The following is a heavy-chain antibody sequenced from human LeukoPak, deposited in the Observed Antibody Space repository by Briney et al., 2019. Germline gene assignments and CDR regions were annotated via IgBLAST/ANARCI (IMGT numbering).Heavy chain of an antibody. CDR1: GFSLSTSGVG. V-gene: IGHV2-5*02. J-gene: IGHJ4*02. CDR3: VHRRYGEWIGY. Sequence: SGPTLVNPTQTLTLTGTFSGFSLSTSGVGVGWIRQPPGEALECLAVIYWDDNKRYSPSLKSRLTITKDTSKNQVVLTMTNVDPVDTATYYCVHRRYGEWIGYWGQGTLVTVSS. D-gene: IGHD4-17*01. CDR2: IYWDDNK.